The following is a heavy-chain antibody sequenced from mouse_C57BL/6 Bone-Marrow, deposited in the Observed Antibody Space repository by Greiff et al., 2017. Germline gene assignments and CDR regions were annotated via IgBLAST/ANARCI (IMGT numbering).Heavy chain of an antibody. J-gene: IGHJ3*01. CDR1: GYSFTDYN. V-gene: IGHV1-39*01. CDR3: ARREGYDYDDAWFAY. Sequence: VHVKQSGPELVKPGASVKISCKASGYSFTDYNMNWVKQSNGKSLEWIGVITPNYGTTSYNQKFKGQATLTVDHSSSTADMQLKSLASEDSAGYYSARREGYDYDDAWFAYWGQGTLVTVSA. CDR2: ITPNYGTT. D-gene: IGHD2-4*01.